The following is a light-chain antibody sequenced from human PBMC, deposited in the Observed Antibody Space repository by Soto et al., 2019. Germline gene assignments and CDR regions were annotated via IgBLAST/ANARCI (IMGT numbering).Light chain of an antibody. V-gene: IGKV1-9*01. CDR1: QVIGIY. J-gene: IGKJ4*02. CDR3: QQLVSYPQ. CDR2: AAS. Sequence: DIQLTQSPSFLSASIGDRVTITCRASQVIGIYLAWYQQKPGKAPNLLISAASTLQSGVPSRFSGSGSGTEFTLTISSLQPEDFVTYYCQQLVSYPQFGGGTKVEIK.